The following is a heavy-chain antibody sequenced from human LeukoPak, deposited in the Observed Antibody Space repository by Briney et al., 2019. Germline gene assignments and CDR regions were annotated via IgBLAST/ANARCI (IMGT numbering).Heavy chain of an antibody. Sequence: GGSLRLSCAASGFTFSSYGMHWVRQAPGKGLEWVAVISYDGSNKYYADSVKGRFTISRDNSKNTLYLQMNSLRAEDTAVYYCASMFDSSNRCCSFDYWGQGTLVTVSS. J-gene: IGHJ4*02. CDR2: ISYDGSNK. D-gene: IGHD2-2*01. CDR3: ASMFDSSNRCCSFDY. V-gene: IGHV3-30*03. CDR1: GFTFSSYG.